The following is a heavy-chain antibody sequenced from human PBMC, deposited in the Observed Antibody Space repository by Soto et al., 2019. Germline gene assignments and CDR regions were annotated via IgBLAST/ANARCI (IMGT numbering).Heavy chain of an antibody. V-gene: IGHV3-30*18. CDR1: GFTFSTGG. Sequence: GGSLRLPCAASGFTFSTGGMHWVRKAPGKGLEWVAVIGQERSKADDADSVKCRLTVSRDNSKTPLYLQMNSQRVEDTGVYYGGKHGNVIGVMYYFDFWGLGTLVPVSS. J-gene: IGHJ4*02. CDR2: IGQERSKA. D-gene: IGHD3-3*01. CDR3: GKHGNVIGVMYYFDF.